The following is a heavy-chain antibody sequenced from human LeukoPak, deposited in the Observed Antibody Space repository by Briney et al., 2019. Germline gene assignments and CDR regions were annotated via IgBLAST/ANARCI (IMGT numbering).Heavy chain of an antibody. V-gene: IGHV4-31*03. CDR3: ASRRDSSGYERH. J-gene: IGHJ4*02. CDR1: GGSISSAGYY. D-gene: IGHD3-22*01. CDR2: IYYSGST. Sequence: SETLSLTCTVSGGSISSAGYYWSWIRQHPGKGLEWIGYIYYSGSTYYNPSLKSRVTISVDTSKNQFSLELSSVTAADTAVYYCASRRDSSGYERHWGQGTLVTVSS.